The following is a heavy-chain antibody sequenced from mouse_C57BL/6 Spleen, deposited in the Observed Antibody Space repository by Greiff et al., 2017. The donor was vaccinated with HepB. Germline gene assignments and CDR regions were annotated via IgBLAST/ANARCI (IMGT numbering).Heavy chain of an antibody. CDR3: TTSYGNSPRYAMDY. J-gene: IGHJ4*01. CDR1: GFNIKDDY. V-gene: IGHV14-4*01. Sequence: EVQLQQSGAELVRPGASVKLSCTASGFNIKDDYMHWVKQRPEQGLEWIGWIDPENGDTEYASKFQGKATITADTSSNPAYLQLSSLTSADTAVYYCTTSYGNSPRYAMDYWGQGTSVTVSS. D-gene: IGHD2-1*01. CDR2: IDPENGDT.